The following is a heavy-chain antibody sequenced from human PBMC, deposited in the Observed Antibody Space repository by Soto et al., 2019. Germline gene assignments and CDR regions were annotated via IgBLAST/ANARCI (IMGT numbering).Heavy chain of an antibody. D-gene: IGHD1-26*01. CDR1: GGSISSYY. V-gene: IGHV4-4*07. J-gene: IGHJ6*02. CDR3: ARDSEYNYYGMDV. Sequence: SETLSLTCIVSGGSISSYYWNWIRQPAGKGLEWIGRIYTSGSTNYNPSLKSRVTMSVDTSKNQFSLKLSSVTAADTAVYYCARDSEYNYYGMDVWGQGTTVTVYS. CDR2: IYTSGST.